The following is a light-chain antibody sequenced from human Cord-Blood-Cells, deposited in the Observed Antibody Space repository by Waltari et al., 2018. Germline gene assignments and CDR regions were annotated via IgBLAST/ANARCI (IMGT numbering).Light chain of an antibody. CDR1: SSDVGGYNY. CDR3: SSYAGSNNSDVV. Sequence: QSALTQPPSASGSPGQSVTISCTGTSSDVGGYNYVSWYQQHPGKAPKLMIYEVSKRPSGVPDRFSGSKSGNTASLTVSGLQAEDEADYYCSSYAGSNNSDVVFGEGTKLTVL. CDR2: EVS. J-gene: IGLJ2*01. V-gene: IGLV2-8*01.